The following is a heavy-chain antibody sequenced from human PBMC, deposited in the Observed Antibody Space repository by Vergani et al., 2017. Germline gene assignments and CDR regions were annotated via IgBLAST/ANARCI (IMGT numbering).Heavy chain of an antibody. V-gene: IGHV3-53*01. CDR2: IYSGGST. CDR1: GFTVSSNY. D-gene: IGHD3-10*01. J-gene: IGHJ6*02. Sequence: EVQLVESGGGLIQPGGSLRLSCAASGFTVSSNYMSWVRQAPGTGLEWVSVIYSGGSTYYADSVKGRVTISRDNSKNTLYRQMNSLRAEGTAVYYCARDQAYYYGSGSYRAPYYDGMDVWGQGTTVTGSS. CDR3: ARDQAYYYGSGSYRAPYYDGMDV.